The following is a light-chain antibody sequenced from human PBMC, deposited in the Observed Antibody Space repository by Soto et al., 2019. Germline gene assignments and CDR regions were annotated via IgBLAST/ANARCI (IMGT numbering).Light chain of an antibody. CDR1: HDITNY. J-gene: IGKJ2*01. V-gene: IGKV1-16*01. CDR3: QQYKSYPYT. CDR2: ATS. Sequence: DTQMTQTPSSLSASVGDRVTITCRASHDITNYLAWFQQKPGKAPKSLIYATSTLQSGVPSRFSGSGFGADFTLTIDSLQPEDFATYYCQQYKSYPYTFGQGTKVDIK.